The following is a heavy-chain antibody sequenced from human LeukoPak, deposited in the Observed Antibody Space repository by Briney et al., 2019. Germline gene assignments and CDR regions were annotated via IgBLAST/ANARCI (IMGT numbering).Heavy chain of an antibody. V-gene: IGHV4-34*01. Sequence: PSETLSLTCAVYGGSFSGYYWSWIRQPPGKGLEWIGEINHSGSTNYNPSLKSRVTISVDTSKNQFSLKLSSVTAADTAVYYCARGRGTPVRNTTFGVVITVWGQGTLVTVSS. CDR1: GGSFSGYY. J-gene: IGHJ4*02. CDR2: INHSGST. D-gene: IGHD3-3*01. CDR3: ARGRGTPVRNTTFGVVITV.